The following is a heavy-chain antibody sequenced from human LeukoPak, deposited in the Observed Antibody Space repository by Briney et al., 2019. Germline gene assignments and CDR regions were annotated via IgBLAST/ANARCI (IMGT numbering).Heavy chain of an antibody. CDR1: GFTFSDYW. J-gene: IGHJ4*02. V-gene: IGHV3-74*01. CDR2: IRGDGTIT. D-gene: IGHD6-6*01. Sequence: GGSLRLSCAASGFTFSDYWMHWVRQAPGKGVVLVSRIRGDGTITNYADSVRGRFTISRDNAKNTLFLQIDSLRGEDTAVYYGARGGAGSSVFGYWGQGTLVTVSS. CDR3: ARGGAGSSVFGY.